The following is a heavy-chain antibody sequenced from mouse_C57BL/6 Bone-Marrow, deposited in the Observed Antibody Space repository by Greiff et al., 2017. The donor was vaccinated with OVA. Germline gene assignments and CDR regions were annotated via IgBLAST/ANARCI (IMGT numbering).Heavy chain of an antibody. CDR2: INPGSGGT. CDR3: ARSGGCYYCYQLRVY. D-gene: IGHD2-12*01. Sequence: QVQLQQPGAELVKPGASVKMSCKASGYTFTSYWITWVKQRPGQGLEWIGVINPGSGGTNYNEKFKGKATLTADKSSSTAYMQLSSLTSEYSAVYFCARSGGCYYCYQLRVYWGQGTTLTVSS. CDR1: GYTFTSYW. V-gene: IGHV1-55*01. J-gene: IGHJ2*01.